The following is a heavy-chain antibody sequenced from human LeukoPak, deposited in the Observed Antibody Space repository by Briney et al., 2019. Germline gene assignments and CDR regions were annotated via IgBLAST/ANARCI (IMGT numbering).Heavy chain of an antibody. J-gene: IGHJ4*02. CDR1: GFIFSNFW. CDR3: ARAPEGYTVVTIFDF. D-gene: IGHD4-23*01. V-gene: IGHV3-7*05. CDR2: IEQDGSEN. Sequence: GGSLRLSCAASGFIFSNFWMSWVRQAPGKGLEWVANIEQDGSENYYVDSVKGRFTISRDNAKNSLYLQMNSLRAEDTAVYYCARAPEGYTVVTIFDFWGQGTLVSVSS.